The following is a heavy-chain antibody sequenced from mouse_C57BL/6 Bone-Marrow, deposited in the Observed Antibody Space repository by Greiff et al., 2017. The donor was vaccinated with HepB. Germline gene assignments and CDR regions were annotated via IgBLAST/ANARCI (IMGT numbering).Heavy chain of an antibody. CDR1: GYAFTNYL. CDR3: ARRVDY. J-gene: IGHJ2*01. Sequence: QVQLQQSGAELVRPGPSVKVSCKASGYAFTNYLIEWVKQRPGQGLEWIGVINPGSGGTKYNEKCKGKATLTADKSSSTAYMPLSILTSEDSAVYFCARRVDYWGQGTTLTVSS. V-gene: IGHV1-54*01. CDR2: INPGSGGT.